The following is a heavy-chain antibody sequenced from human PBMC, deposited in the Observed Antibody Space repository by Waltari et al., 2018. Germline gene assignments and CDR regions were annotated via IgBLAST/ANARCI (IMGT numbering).Heavy chain of an antibody. CDR1: GFDFRGYV. V-gene: IGHV3-33*01. J-gene: IGHJ4*02. CDR3: ARDFASTYFFDY. Sequence: QVQLVESGGGVVQPGRSLRLSCAASGFDFRGYVMHWGRQAPGKGVEWVAGIWYEGRYEYYADSVKGRFTISRDNSKDTLYLQMNSLRAEDTAVYYCARDFASTYFFDYWGQGTLVTVSS. CDR2: IWYEGRYE.